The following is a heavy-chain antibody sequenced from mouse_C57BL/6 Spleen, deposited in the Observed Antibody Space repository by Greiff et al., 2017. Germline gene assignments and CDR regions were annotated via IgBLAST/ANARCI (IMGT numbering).Heavy chain of an antibody. J-gene: IGHJ1*03. V-gene: IGHV1-55*01. CDR1: GYTFTSYW. CDR3: ARSGSTVVASTGYFDV. Sequence: VQLQQLGAELVKPGASVKMSCKASGYTFTSYWITWVKQRPGQGLEWIGDIYPGSGSTNYNEKFKSKATLTVDTSSSTAYMQLSSLTSEDSAVYYCARSGSTVVASTGYFDVWGTGTTVTVSS. D-gene: IGHD1-1*01. CDR2: IYPGSGST.